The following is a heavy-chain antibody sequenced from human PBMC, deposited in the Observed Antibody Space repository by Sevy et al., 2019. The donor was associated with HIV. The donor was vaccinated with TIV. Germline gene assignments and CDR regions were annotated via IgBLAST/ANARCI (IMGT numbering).Heavy chain of an antibody. V-gene: IGHV1-24*01. CDR3: ATDNSTYYYDSSGYYYFWAFDI. CDR2: FDPEDGET. CDR1: GYTLTELS. J-gene: IGHJ3*02. Sequence: ASVKVSCKVSGYTLTELSMHWVRQAPGKGLEWMGGFDPEDGETIYAQKFQGRVTMTEDTSTDTAYMELSSLRSEDTAVYDCATDNSTYYYDSSGYYYFWAFDIWGQGTMVTVSS. D-gene: IGHD3-22*01.